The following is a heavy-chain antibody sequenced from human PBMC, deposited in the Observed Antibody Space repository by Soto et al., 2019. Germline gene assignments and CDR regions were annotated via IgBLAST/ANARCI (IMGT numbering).Heavy chain of an antibody. J-gene: IGHJ5*02. CDR1: GYTFTSYG. D-gene: IGHD2-15*01. CDR2: ISAYNGNT. Sequence: ASVKVSCKASGYTFTSYGISWVRQAPGQGLEWMGWISAYNGNTNYAQKLQGRVTMTTDTSTSTAYMELRSLRSDDTAVYYCARDLLDDCSGGSCYSGNYWFDPWGQRTLVTVSS. V-gene: IGHV1-18*01. CDR3: ARDLLDDCSGGSCYSGNYWFDP.